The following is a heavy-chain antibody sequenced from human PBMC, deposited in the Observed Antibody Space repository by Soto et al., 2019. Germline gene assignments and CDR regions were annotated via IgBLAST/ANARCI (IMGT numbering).Heavy chain of an antibody. CDR3: AIPLGCSCGSCYHGGFDV. D-gene: IGHD2-15*01. J-gene: IGHJ3*01. CDR2: ISGSGGST. V-gene: IGHV3-23*01. Sequence: GGSLRLSCAASGFTFSSYAMSWVRQAPGKGLEWVSAISGSGGSTYYADSVKGRFTISRDNSKNTLYLQMNSLRAEDTAVYYCAIPLGCSCGSCYHGGFDVWGQGTTVTVS. CDR1: GFTFSSYA.